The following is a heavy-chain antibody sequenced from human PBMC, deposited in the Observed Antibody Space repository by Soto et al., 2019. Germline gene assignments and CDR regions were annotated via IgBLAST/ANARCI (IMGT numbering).Heavy chain of an antibody. CDR2: INHSGST. D-gene: IGHD2-2*01. V-gene: IGHV4-34*01. Sequence: QVQLQQWGAGLLKPSETLSLTCAVYGGSFSGYYWSWIRQPPGKGLEWIGEINHSGSTNYNPSLKSRVTISVDTSKNQFSLKLSSVTAADTAVYYCARGPAAFLDYWGQGTLDTVSS. CDR3: ARGPAAFLDY. CDR1: GGSFSGYY. J-gene: IGHJ4*02.